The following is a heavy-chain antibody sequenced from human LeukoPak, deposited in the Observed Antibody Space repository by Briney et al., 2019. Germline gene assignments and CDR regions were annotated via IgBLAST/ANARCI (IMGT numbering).Heavy chain of an antibody. J-gene: IGHJ3*02. CDR1: GGSISSGGYY. V-gene: IGHV4-31*11. Sequence: SETLSLTCAVSGGSISSGGYYWSWIRQHPGKGLEWIGYIYYSGSTYYNPSLKSRVTISVDTSKNQFSLKLSSVTAADTAVYYCARDAGVYAFDIWGQGTMVTVSS. D-gene: IGHD3-10*01. CDR2: IYYSGST. CDR3: ARDAGVYAFDI.